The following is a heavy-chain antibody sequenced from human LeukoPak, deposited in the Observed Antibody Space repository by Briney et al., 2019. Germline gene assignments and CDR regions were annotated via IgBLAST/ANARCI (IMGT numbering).Heavy chain of an antibody. D-gene: IGHD3-22*01. CDR1: GYSFTNYT. V-gene: IGHV7-4-1*02. CDR2: INPNTANP. J-gene: IGHJ6*03. Sequence: GPSVKVSCKTSGYSFTNYTMNWVRQAPGQGLEWMGWINPNTANPTYAQGFTGRFVFSVDTSVSTAYLQISRLKAEDTAVYYCARGVYYYDSSGYYGYYYYYYMDVWGKGTTVTVSS. CDR3: ARGVYYYDSSGYYGYYYYYYMDV.